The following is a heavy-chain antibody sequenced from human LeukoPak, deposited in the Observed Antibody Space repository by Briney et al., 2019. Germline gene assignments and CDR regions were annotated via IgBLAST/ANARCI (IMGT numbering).Heavy chain of an antibody. V-gene: IGHV4-59*01. CDR1: GGSISSYY. J-gene: IGHJ6*03. Sequence: SETLSPTCTVSGGSISSYYWSWIRQPPGKGLEWIGYIYYSGSTNYNPSLKSRVTISVVTSKNQFSLKLSSVTAADTAVYYCASLAVTTRYYYYYMDVWGKGTTVTVSS. D-gene: IGHD4-17*01. CDR3: ASLAVTTRYYYYYMDV. CDR2: IYYSGST.